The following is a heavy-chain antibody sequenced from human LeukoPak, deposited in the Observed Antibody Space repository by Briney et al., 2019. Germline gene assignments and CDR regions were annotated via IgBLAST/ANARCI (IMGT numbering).Heavy chain of an antibody. CDR1: GYTFTSYA. Sequence: ASVKVSCKASGYTFTSYAMNWVRQAPGQGLEWMGWINPNSGGTNYAQKFQGRVTMTRDTSISTAYMELSRLRSDDTAVYYCARVLDYYDSSGLKYYFDYWGQGTLVTVSS. J-gene: IGHJ4*02. CDR2: INPNSGGT. D-gene: IGHD3-22*01. CDR3: ARVLDYYDSSGLKYYFDY. V-gene: IGHV1-2*02.